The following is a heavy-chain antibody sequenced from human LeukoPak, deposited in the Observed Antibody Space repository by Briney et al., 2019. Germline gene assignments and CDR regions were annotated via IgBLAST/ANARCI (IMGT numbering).Heavy chain of an antibody. D-gene: IGHD3-10*01. CDR3: AKGSPPNWFDP. J-gene: IGHJ5*02. CDR1: DSIFANYW. CDR2: IYPGDSDSYSDT. V-gene: IGHV5-51*01. Sequence: GASLKISCRASDSIFANYWIAWVRPLPGKGLEWMGIIYPGDSDSYSDTIYSPSFQGQVRLSVDTSIGTAYLQWSSLKASDTAIYYCAKGSPPNWFDPWGRGTLVTVSS.